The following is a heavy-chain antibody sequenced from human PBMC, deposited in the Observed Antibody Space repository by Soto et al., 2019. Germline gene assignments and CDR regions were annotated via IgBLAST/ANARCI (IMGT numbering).Heavy chain of an antibody. CDR3: ARDLGKTHYYGLDV. CDR2: INPTTGGT. Sequence: ASVKVSCKASGYTFTDNYLHWVRLAPGQGPEWMAWINPTTGGTKYAQKFQGRVTVTWDTSISTAYLELSRLRSDDTAVYYCARDLGKTHYYGLDVWGQGTTVTVSS. J-gene: IGHJ6*02. CDR1: GYTFTDNY. V-gene: IGHV1-2*02.